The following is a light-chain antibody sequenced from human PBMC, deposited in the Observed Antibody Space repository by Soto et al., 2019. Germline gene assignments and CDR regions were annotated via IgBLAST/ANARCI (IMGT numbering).Light chain of an antibody. CDR1: SSDVGGYDY. CDR2: EVS. V-gene: IGLV2-14*01. CDR3: TSYATSSPYV. J-gene: IGLJ1*01. Sequence: QSALTQPASVSGSPGQSITISCTGTSSDVGGYDYVSWYQHHPGKAPKLIIFEVSDRPSGVSNRFSSSKSGNTASLTISGLQVEDEADYYCTSYATSSPYVFGTGTKLTVL.